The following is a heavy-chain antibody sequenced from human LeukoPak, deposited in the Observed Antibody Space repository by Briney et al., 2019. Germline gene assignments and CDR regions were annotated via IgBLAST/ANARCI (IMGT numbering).Heavy chain of an antibody. CDR2: IWYDGSNK. J-gene: IGHJ4*02. CDR1: GFTFSSYG. Sequence: GRSLRLSWAASGFTFSSYGMHWVRQDPGKGLEWVAVIWYDGSNKYYADSVKGRFTIARDNSKNTLYLQMNSLRAEDTAVYYCANSHYWGQGTLVTVSS. V-gene: IGHV3-33*06. CDR3: ANSHY.